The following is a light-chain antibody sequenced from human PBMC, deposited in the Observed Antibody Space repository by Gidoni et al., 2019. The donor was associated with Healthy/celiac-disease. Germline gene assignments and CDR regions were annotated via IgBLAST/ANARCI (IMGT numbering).Light chain of an antibody. CDR2: DAS. Sequence: EIVLTQSPATLALPPGERATLSCRASQSVSSYLAWYQQTLGQPPRLLIYDASNRATGIPARFSGSGSGTDLTLTISSLEPEDFAVYYCQQRSNWPPGVTFGPGTKVDIK. CDR3: QQRSNWPPGVT. J-gene: IGKJ3*01. V-gene: IGKV3-11*01. CDR1: QSVSSY.